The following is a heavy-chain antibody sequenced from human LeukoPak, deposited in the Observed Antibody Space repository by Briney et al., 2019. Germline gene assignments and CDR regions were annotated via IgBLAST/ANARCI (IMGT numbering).Heavy chain of an antibody. CDR1: GFTFSSYS. V-gene: IGHV3-21*01. Sequence: GGSLRLSCAASGFTFSSYSMNWARQAPGKGLEWVSSISSSSSYIYYADSVKGRFTISRDNAKNSLYLQMNSLRAEDTAVYYCARENMVRGGIGVDYWGQGTLVTVSS. J-gene: IGHJ4*02. CDR2: ISSSSSYI. CDR3: ARENMVRGGIGVDY. D-gene: IGHD3-10*01.